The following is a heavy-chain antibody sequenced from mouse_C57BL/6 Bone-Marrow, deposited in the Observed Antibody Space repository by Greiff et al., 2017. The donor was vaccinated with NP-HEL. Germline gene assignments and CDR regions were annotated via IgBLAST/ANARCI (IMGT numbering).Heavy chain of an antibody. V-gene: IGHV5-9*01. CDR3: ARHPSYYSSYYYAMDY. D-gene: IGHD1-1*01. Sequence: EVQVVESGGGLVKPGGSLKLSCAASGFTFSSYTMSWVRQTPEKRLEWVATISGGGGNTYYPDSVKGRFTISRDNAKNTLYLQMSSLRSEDTALYYCARHPSYYSSYYYAMDYWGQGTSVTVSS. CDR1: GFTFSSYT. J-gene: IGHJ4*01. CDR2: ISGGGGNT.